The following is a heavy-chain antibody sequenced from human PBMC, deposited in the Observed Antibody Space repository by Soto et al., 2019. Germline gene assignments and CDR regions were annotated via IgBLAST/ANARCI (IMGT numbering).Heavy chain of an antibody. CDR1: GGSISSGGYY. J-gene: IGHJ6*02. CDR3: AREGSGYLEGMDV. V-gene: IGHV4-31*03. Sequence: SETLSLTCTVSGGSISSGGYYWSWIRQHPGKGLEWIGYIYYSGSTYYNPSLKSRVTISVDTSKNQFSLKLSSVTAADTAVYYCAREGSGYLEGMDVWGQGTTVTVSS. CDR2: IYYSGST. D-gene: IGHD3-22*01.